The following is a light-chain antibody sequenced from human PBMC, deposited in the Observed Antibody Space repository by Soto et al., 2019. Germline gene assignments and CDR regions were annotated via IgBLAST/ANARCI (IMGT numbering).Light chain of an antibody. Sequence: QSVLTQPPSVSGAPGQRVTISCAGTSSNIGAGYGVHWYQQLPGRAPKLLIHNYVNRPSGVPDRFSGSKSGTSASLAITGLQGEDEGDYYCYSYAGSFTWVFGGGTKLTVL. CDR1: SSNIGAGYG. CDR3: YSYAGSFTWV. CDR2: NYV. J-gene: IGLJ3*02. V-gene: IGLV1-40*01.